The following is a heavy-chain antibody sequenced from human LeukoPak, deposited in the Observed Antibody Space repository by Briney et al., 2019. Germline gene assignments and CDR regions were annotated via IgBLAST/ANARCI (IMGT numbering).Heavy chain of an antibody. D-gene: IGHD1-14*01. CDR3: ARDHESGRDYYHMDV. Sequence: SETLSLTCTVSGGSISSYHWRWIPQPAGRGREWIRRIYTSGSTNYNTSLERRITMSEDTPKNHFFLQLSPVTAPAQDWDYCARDHESGRDYYHMDVWGKGTTVTVSS. CDR1: GGSISSYH. CDR2: IYTSGST. J-gene: IGHJ6*03. V-gene: IGHV4-4*07.